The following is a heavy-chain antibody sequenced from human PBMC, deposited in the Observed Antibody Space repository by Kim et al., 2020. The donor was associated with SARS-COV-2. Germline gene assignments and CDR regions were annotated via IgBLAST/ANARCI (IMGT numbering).Heavy chain of an antibody. CDR3: AKDRTLLWFGEFPGYYYYGMDV. D-gene: IGHD3-10*01. CDR1: GFTFSSYA. CDR2: IYSGGSST. Sequence: GGSLRLSCAASGFTFSSYAMSWVRQAPGKGLEWVSVIYSGGSSTYYAGSVKGRFTISRDNSKNTLYLQMNSLRAEDTAVYYCAKDRTLLWFGEFPGYYYYGMDVWGQGTTVTVSS. V-gene: IGHV3-23*03. J-gene: IGHJ6*02.